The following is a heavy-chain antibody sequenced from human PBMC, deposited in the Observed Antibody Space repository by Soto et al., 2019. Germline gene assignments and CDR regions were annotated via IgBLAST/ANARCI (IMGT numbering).Heavy chain of an antibody. Sequence: SETLSLTCTVSGGSISSGGYYWSWIRQDPGKGLEWIGYIYYSGSTYYNPSLKSRVTISVDMSKNQFSLQLSSVTAADTAVYYCARASYYCSGTSCYYFDYWGQGTLVTVYS. V-gene: IGHV4-31*03. CDR1: GGSISSGGYY. J-gene: IGHJ4*02. D-gene: IGHD2-2*01. CDR3: ARASYYCSGTSCYYFDY. CDR2: IYYSGST.